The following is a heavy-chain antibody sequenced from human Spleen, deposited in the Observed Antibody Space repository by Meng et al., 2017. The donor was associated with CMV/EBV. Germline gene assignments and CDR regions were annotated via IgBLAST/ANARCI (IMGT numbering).Heavy chain of an antibody. CDR3: AKVRGVVPTTVPPDWGNDY. CDR2: IWYDGGYK. J-gene: IGHJ4*02. V-gene: IGHV3-33*06. D-gene: IGHD2-2*02. CDR1: GFIFSDYA. Sequence: GGSLRLSCAASGFIFSDYAMYWIRQAPGKGLEWVAIIWYDGGYKFYTDSVKGRFTISRDNSKNTLYLQMNSLRAEDTAVYYCAKVRGVVPTTVPPDWGNDYWGQGTLVTVSS.